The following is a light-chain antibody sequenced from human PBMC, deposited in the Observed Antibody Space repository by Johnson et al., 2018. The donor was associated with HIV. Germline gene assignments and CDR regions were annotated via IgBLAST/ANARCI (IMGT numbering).Light chain of an antibody. Sequence: QSVLTQPPSVSAAPGQKVTISCSGTYSNIGNNYVSWYQQLPGTAPKLLIYKNDKRPSGIPDRFSGSKSGTSATLVITGLKTGDEADYYCSTWDNSLSAGGVFGTGTKVTVL. CDR1: YSNIGNNY. CDR3: STWDNSLSAGGV. J-gene: IGLJ1*01. CDR2: KND. V-gene: IGLV1-51*02.